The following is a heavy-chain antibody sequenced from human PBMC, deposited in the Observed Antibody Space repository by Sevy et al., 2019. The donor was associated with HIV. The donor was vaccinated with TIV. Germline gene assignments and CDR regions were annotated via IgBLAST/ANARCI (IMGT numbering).Heavy chain of an antibody. V-gene: IGHV6-1*01. J-gene: IGHJ4*02. D-gene: IGHD6-19*01. CDR3: ARDPRSSGWYIPYYFDY. CDR2: TYYRSQWYN. Sequence: SQTLSLTCAISGDSVSSNRAAWTWIRQSPSRGLEWLGRTYYRSQWYNDYAVSVKSRITINPDTSKNQFSLQLNSVTPEDTAVYYCARDPRSSGWYIPYYFDYWGQGTLVTVSS. CDR1: GDSVSSNRAA.